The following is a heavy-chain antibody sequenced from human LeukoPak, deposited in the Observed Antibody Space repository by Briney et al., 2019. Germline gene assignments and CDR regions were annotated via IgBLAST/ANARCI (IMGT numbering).Heavy chain of an antibody. CDR1: GFTFSSYW. J-gene: IGHJ4*02. V-gene: IGHV3-7*01. CDR2: IKQDGSEK. Sequence: PGGSLRLSCAASGFTFSSYWMSWVRQAPGKGLEWVANIKQDGSEKYYVDSVKGRLTISRDNAKNSLYLQMNSLRAEDTAVYYCARDAHYYDSSGYYYYFDYWGQGTLVTVSS. D-gene: IGHD3-22*01. CDR3: ARDAHYYDSSGYYYYFDY.